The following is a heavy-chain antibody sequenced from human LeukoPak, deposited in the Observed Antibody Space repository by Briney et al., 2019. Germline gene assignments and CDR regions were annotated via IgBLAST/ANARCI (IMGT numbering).Heavy chain of an antibody. CDR3: AKVGSTSCYGLCYYYYYMDV. CDR1: GFTFSSSA. J-gene: IGHJ6*03. CDR2: ISGSGGST. D-gene: IGHD2-2*01. Sequence: GGSLRLSCAASGFTFSSSAMSWVRQAPGKGLEWVSAISGSGGSTYYADSVKGRFTISRDNSKNTLYLQMNSLRAEDTAVYYCAKVGSTSCYGLCYYYYYMDVWGKGTTVTISS. V-gene: IGHV3-23*01.